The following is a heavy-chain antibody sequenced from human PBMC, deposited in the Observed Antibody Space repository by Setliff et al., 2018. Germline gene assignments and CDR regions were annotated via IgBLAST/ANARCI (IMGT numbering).Heavy chain of an antibody. CDR2: INHSGST. CDR3: ARSKVLYDYVWGSYRYEDYYYGMDV. Sequence: PSETLSLTCAVYGGSFSGYYWSWIRQPPGKGLEWIGEINHSGSTNYNPSLKSRVTISVDTSKNQFSLKLSSVTAADTAVYYCARSKVLYDYVWGSYRYEDYYYGMDVWGQGTTVPSP. CDR1: GGSFSGYY. D-gene: IGHD3-16*02. J-gene: IGHJ6*02. V-gene: IGHV4-34*01.